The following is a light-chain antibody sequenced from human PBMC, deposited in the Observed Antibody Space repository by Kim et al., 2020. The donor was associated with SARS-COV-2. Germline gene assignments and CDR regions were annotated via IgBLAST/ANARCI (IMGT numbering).Light chain of an antibody. J-gene: IGKJ1*01. Sequence: EIVMTQSPATLSVSPGERATLSCRASQSVSSNLAWYQQKPGQAPRLLVYGASTRATGIPATFSGSGSGTEFTLTISSLQSEDFAVYYCQQYNDWPRMFGQGTKVDIK. CDR3: QQYNDWPRM. CDR1: QSVSSN. V-gene: IGKV3-15*01. CDR2: GAS.